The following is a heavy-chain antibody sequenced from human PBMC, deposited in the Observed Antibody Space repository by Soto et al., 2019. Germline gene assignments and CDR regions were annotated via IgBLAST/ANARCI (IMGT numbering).Heavy chain of an antibody. Sequence: PGGSLRLSCAASGFTFSSYSMNWVRQAPGKGLEWVSYISSSSSAIYYADSVKGRFTISRDNAKNSLYLQMKSLRDEDTAVYYCARDTDHWGQGTLVTVSS. J-gene: IGHJ5*02. CDR1: GFTFSSYS. V-gene: IGHV3-48*02. CDR2: ISSSSSAI. CDR3: ARDTDH.